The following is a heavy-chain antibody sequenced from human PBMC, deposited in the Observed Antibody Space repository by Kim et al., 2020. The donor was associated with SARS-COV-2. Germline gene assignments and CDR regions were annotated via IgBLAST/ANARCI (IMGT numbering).Heavy chain of an antibody. J-gene: IGHJ5*02. D-gene: IGHD6-19*01. V-gene: IGHV6-1*01. Sequence: DYAVSVKSRITINPVTPKNQFSLQLTSVTPEDTAVYYCTRTVAGTGWFDPWGQGTLVTVSS. CDR3: TRTVAGTGWFDP.